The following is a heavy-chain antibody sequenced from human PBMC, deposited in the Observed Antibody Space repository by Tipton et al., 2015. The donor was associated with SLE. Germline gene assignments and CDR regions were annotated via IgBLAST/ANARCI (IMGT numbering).Heavy chain of an antibody. CDR3: ATNWCVAMAGWFDT. V-gene: IGHV3-7*01. CDR1: GFTFSSYW. Sequence: SLRLSCAGSGFTFSSYWMSWVRQAPGKGLEWVANINQDGSEKYYVDSVKGRFTISRDNAKNSLYLQMNSRRAEDTAVYYCATNWCVAMAGWFDTWEQGTLVTVSP. CDR2: INQDGSEK. J-gene: IGHJ5*02. D-gene: IGHD6-19*01.